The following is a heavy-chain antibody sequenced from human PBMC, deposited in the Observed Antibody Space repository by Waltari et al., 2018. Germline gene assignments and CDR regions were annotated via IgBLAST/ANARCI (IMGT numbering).Heavy chain of an antibody. CDR2: IIPIFGTA. D-gene: IGHD3-10*01. V-gene: IGHV1-69*05. Sequence: QVQLVQSGAEVKKPGSSVKVSCKASGGTFSSYAISWVRQAPGQGLEWMGGIIPIFGTANYAQKFQGRVTITTDESTSTAYMELSSLRSEDTAVYYCAMDTYYYGSGSYKSHATTYFDYWGQGTLVTVSS. CDR3: AMDTYYYGSGSYKSHATTYFDY. CDR1: GGTFSSYA. J-gene: IGHJ4*02.